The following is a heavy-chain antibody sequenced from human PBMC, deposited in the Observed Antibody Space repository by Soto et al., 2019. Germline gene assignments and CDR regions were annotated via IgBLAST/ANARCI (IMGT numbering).Heavy chain of an antibody. CDR1: GFTFSSYS. Sequence: EVQLVESGGGLVKPGGSLRLSCAASGFTFSSYSMNWVRQAPGKGLEWVSSISSSSSYIYYADSVKGRFTISRDNAKNSLYLQMNRLRAEETAGYYCARVPLYSNYGGVVDYWGQGTLVTVSS. V-gene: IGHV3-21*01. D-gene: IGHD4-4*01. CDR3: ARVPLYSNYGGVVDY. CDR2: ISSSSSYI. J-gene: IGHJ4*02.